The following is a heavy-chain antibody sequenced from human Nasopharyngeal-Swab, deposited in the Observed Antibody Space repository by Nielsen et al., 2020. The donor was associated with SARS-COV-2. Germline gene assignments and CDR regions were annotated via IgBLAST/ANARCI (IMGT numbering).Heavy chain of an antibody. J-gene: IGHJ4*02. V-gene: IGHV3-30*04. CDR3: GRTAH. CDR2: ISYDGSNK. Sequence: GSLQISCAASGFTFSSYAMHWVRQAPGKGLEWVAVISYDGSNKYYADSVKGRFTIPRDNSKNTLYLQMNSLRAEDTAVYYCGRTAHWGQGTLVTVSS. CDR1: GFTFSSYA.